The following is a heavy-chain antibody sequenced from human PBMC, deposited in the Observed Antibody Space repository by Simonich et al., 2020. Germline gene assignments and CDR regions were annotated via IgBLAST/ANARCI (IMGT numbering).Heavy chain of an antibody. V-gene: IGHV4-38-2*01. CDR3: ARVGYSNYYYYGMDV. J-gene: IGHJ6*02. CDR1: GYSISSGYY. D-gene: IGHD6-13*01. CDR2: IYHRGST. Sequence: QVQLQESGPGLVKPSETLSLTCAVSGYSISSGYYWGWIRQPPGKGLEWSGSIYHRGSTYYNPSLKSRVTISVDTSKNQFSLKLSSVTAADTAVYYCARVGYSNYYYYGMDVWGQGTTVTVSS.